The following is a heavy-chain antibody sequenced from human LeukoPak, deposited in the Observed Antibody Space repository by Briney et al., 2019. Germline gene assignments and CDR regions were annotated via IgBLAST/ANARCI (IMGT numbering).Heavy chain of an antibody. D-gene: IGHD6-19*01. CDR3: ARAFSSGWQVFDS. J-gene: IGHJ4*02. CDR2: IYYSGST. V-gene: IGHV4-61*05. CDR1: GGSISSSSYY. Sequence: SETLSLTCTVSGGSISSSSYYWGWIRQPPGKGLEWIGYIYYSGSTNYNPSLKSRVTISVDTSENQFSLKLSSVIAADTAVYYCARAFSSGWQVFDSWGQGTLVTVSS.